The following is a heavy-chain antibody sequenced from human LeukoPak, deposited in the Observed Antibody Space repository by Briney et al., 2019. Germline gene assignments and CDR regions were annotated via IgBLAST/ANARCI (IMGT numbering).Heavy chain of an antibody. CDR1: GGTFSSYA. Sequence: AASVKVSCKASGGTFSSYAISWVRQAPGQGLEWMGRIIPILGTANYAQKFQGRVTITTDESTSTAYMELSSLRSEDTAVYYCAREGRSGSYDYWGQGTLVTVSS. V-gene: IGHV1-69*11. CDR2: IIPILGTA. D-gene: IGHD1-26*01. J-gene: IGHJ4*02. CDR3: AREGRSGSYDY.